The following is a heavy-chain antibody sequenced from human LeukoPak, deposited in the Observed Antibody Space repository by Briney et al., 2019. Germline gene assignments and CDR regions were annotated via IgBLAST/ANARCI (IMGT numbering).Heavy chain of an antibody. V-gene: IGHV3-30*18. CDR2: ISYDGSNK. D-gene: IGHD4-17*01. J-gene: IGHJ4*02. CDR3: AKVPHGDYAVDY. CDR1: GFTFSSYG. Sequence: GRSLRLSCAASGFTFSSYGMHWVRQAPGKGLEWVAVISYDGSNKYYADSVKGRFTTSRDNSKNTLYLQMNSLRAEDTAVYYCAKVPHGDYAVDYWGQGTLVTVSS.